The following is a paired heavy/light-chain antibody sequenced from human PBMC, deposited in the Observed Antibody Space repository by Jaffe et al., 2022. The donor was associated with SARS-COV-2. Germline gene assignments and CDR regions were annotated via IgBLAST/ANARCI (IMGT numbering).Heavy chain of an antibody. CDR2: IYYSGST. CDR1: GGSISSYY. Sequence: QVQLQESGPGLVKPSETLSLTCTVSGGSISSYYWSWIRQPPGKGLEWIGYIYYSGSTNYNPSLKSRVTISVDTSKNQFSLKLSSVTAADTAVYYCARRLRPNYKIINSYGLWGDAFDIWGQGTMVTVSS. V-gene: IGHV4-59*01. J-gene: IGHJ3*02. D-gene: IGHD5-18*01. CDR3: ARRLRPNYKIINSYGLWGDAFDI.
Light chain of an antibody. CDR2: GAS. V-gene: IGKV3-15*01. J-gene: IGKJ1*01. Sequence: EIVMTQSPATLSVSPGERATLSCRASQSVSSNLAWYQQKPGQAPRLLIYGASTRATGIPARFSGSGSGTEFTLTISSLQSEDFAVYYCQQYNNRPRTFGQGTKVEIK. CDR1: QSVSSN. CDR3: QQYNNRPRT.